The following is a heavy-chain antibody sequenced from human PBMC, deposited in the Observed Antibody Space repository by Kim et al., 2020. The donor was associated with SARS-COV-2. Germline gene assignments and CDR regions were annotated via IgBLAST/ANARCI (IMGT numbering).Heavy chain of an antibody. D-gene: IGHD3-3*01. Sequence: SLKSRVTISVDTSKNQFSLKLSSVTAADTAVYYCARGPPYDFWSGYPIDYWGQGTLVTVSS. V-gene: IGHV4-59*09. J-gene: IGHJ4*02. CDR3: ARGPPYDFWSGYPIDY.